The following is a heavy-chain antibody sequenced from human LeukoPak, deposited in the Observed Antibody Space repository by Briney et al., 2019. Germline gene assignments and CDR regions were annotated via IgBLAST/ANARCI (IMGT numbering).Heavy chain of an antibody. Sequence: GMSLRLSCAASGFTFNVYGIHWVRQAPGKGLEWVAVIWNDGSNKYYADSVKGRFTISRDNSENTLYLQMDSLRADDTAVYYCARGLQPPVLYGMDVWGQGTTVTVSS. CDR1: GFTFNVYG. CDR2: IWNDGSNK. V-gene: IGHV3-33*01. D-gene: IGHD4-11*01. CDR3: ARGLQPPVLYGMDV. J-gene: IGHJ6*02.